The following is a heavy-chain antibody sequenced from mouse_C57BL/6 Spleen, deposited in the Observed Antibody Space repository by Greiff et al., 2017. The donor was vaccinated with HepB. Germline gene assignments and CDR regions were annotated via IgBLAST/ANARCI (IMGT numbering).Heavy chain of an antibody. V-gene: IGHV1-82*01. J-gene: IGHJ1*03. CDR2: IYPGDGDT. CDR1: GYAFSSSW. D-gene: IGHD1-1*01. CDR3: ASITTVVDWYFYV. Sequence: QVHVKQSGPELVKPGASVKISCKASGYAFSSSWMNWVKQRPGKGLEWIGRIYPGDGDTNYNGKFKGKATLTADKSSSTAYMQLSSLTSEDSAVYFCASITTVVDWYFYVWGTGTTVTVSS.